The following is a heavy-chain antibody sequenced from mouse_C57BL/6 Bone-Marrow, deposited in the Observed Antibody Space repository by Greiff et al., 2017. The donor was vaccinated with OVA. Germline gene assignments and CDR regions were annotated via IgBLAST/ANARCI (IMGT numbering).Heavy chain of an antibody. CDR2: ISDGGSYT. J-gene: IGHJ2*01. CDR1: GFTFSSYA. Sequence: EVKVEESGGGLVKPGGSLKLSCAASGFTFSSYAMSWVRQTPEKRLEWVATISDGGSYTYYPDNVKGRFTISRDNAKNNLYLQMSHLKSEDTAVYYCARRRRLRRGSYFDYWGQGTTLTVSS. D-gene: IGHD2-2*01. V-gene: IGHV5-4*03. CDR3: ARRRRLRRGSYFDY.